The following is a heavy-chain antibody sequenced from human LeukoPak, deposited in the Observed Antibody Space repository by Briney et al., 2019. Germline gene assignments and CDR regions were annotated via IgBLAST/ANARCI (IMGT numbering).Heavy chain of an antibody. V-gene: IGHV1-69*13. CDR3: ASVYKYGMDV. CDR1: GYTFTSYG. J-gene: IGHJ6*02. Sequence: SVKVSCKASGYTFTSYGISWVRQAPGQGLEWMGGIIPIFGTANYAQKFQGRVTITADESTSTAYMELSSLRSEDTAVYYCASVYKYGMDVWGQGTTVIVSS. CDR2: IIPIFGTA.